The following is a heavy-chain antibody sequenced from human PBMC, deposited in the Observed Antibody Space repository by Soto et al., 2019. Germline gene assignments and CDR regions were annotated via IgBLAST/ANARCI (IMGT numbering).Heavy chain of an antibody. CDR1: GFTFSSYG. V-gene: IGHV3-33*01. J-gene: IGHJ4*02. CDR2: IWYDGSNK. Sequence: QVQLVESGGGVVQPGRSLRLSCAASGFTFSSYGMHWVRQAPGKGLEWVAVIWYDGSNKYYADSVKGRFTISRDNSKNARXLKMNSLRAEDTAVYYCARDGGRGYCSGGSGYCDYWGQGTLVTVSS. CDR3: ARDGGRGYCSGGSGYCDY. D-gene: IGHD2-15*01.